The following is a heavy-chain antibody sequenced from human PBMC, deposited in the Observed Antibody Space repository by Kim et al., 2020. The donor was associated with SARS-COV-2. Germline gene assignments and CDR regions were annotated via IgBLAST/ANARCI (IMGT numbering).Heavy chain of an antibody. CDR1: GFTFSSYA. J-gene: IGHJ4*02. CDR3: AKGIAAAGKTGWYFFPVCLDY. V-gene: IGHV3-23*01. D-gene: IGHD6-13*01. CDR2: ISGSGGST. Sequence: GGSLRLSCAASGFTFSSYAMSWVRQAPGKGLEWVSAISGSGGSTYYADSVKGRFTISRDNSKNTLYLQMNSLRAEDTAVYYCAKGIAAAGKTGWYFFPVCLDYWGQGTLVTVSS.